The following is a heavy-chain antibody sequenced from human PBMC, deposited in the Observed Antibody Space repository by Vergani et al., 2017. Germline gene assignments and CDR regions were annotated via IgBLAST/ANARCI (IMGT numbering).Heavy chain of an antibody. CDR2: IYWDDDK. CDR3: AHRGYGDYYYGMDV. Sequence: QITLKESGPTLVKPTQTLTLTCTFSGFSLSTSGVGVGWIRQPPGKALEWLALIYWDDDKRYSPSLKSRLTITKDTAKNQVVLTMTNMDPVDTATYYCAHRGYGDYYYGMDVWGQGTTVTVSS. CDR1: GFSLSTSGVG. D-gene: IGHD4-17*01. V-gene: IGHV2-5*02. J-gene: IGHJ6*02.